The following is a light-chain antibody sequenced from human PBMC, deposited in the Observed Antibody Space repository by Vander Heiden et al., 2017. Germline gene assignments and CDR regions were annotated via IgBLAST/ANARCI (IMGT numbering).Light chain of an antibody. CDR3: QQYNNWPPLT. CDR1: QSVTSN. J-gene: IGKJ4*01. CDR2: GAS. V-gene: IGKV3-15*01. Sequence: EIVMTQSPATLSVSPVERATLSCRASQSVTSNLAWYQQKPGQAPRLLIYGASTRAPGIPARFSGSGSGTEFPLTISSLQSEDFAVYYCQQYNNWPPLTFGGGTKVEIK.